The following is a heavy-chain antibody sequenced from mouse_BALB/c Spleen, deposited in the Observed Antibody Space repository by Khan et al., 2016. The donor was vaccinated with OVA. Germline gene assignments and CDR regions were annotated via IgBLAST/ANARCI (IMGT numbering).Heavy chain of an antibody. CDR1: GYSFTGYY. D-gene: IGHD2-4*01. J-gene: IGHJ4*01. Sequence: VQLKQSGPDLVKPGASVKISCKASGYSFTGYYMHWVKQSHGKSLEWIGRVNPKNGGASYNQKFKDKAILTVDKSSSTAYMEVRSLTPEDSAVYYCARDYYDYDHARDYWGQGTSVTVSS. V-gene: IGHV1-26*01. CDR3: ARDYYDYDHARDY. CDR2: VNPKNGGA.